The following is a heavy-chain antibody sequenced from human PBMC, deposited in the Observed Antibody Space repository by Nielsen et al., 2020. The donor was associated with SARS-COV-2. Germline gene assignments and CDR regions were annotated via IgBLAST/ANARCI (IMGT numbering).Heavy chain of an antibody. CDR3: ASGGLYSSSYYFDY. Sequence: SETLSLTCAVSGGSISSSNWWSWVRQPPGKGLEWIGEIYHSGSTNYNPSLKSRVTISVDKSKNQFSLKLSSVTAADTAVYYCASGGLYSSSYYFDYWGQGTLVTVSS. CDR2: IYHSGST. D-gene: IGHD6-6*01. J-gene: IGHJ4*02. CDR1: GGSISSSNW. V-gene: IGHV4-4*02.